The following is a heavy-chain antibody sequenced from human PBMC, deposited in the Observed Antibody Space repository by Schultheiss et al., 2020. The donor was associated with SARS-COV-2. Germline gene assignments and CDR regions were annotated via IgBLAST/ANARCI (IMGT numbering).Heavy chain of an antibody. CDR2: ISYDGSNK. D-gene: IGHD5-12*01. CDR1: GFTFSSYA. J-gene: IGHJ4*02. V-gene: IGHV3-30*04. Sequence: GGSLRLSCAASGFTFSSYAMHWVRQAPSKGLEWVAVISYDGSNKYYADSVKGRFTISRDNSKNTLYLQMNSLRAEDTAVYYCARDGEATGYYFDYWGQGTLVTVSS. CDR3: ARDGEATGYYFDY.